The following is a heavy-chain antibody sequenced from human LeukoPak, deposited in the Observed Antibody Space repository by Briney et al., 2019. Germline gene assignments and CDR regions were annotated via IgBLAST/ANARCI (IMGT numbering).Heavy chain of an antibody. J-gene: IGHJ4*02. Sequence: ASVKVSCKASGYTFTGYYMHWVRQAPGQGLEWMGWINPNSGGTNYAQKFQGRVTMTRDTSISTAYMELSRLRSDDTAVYCCARSYYYDSSGYLAWGDYWGQGTLVTVSS. CDR1: GYTFTGYY. CDR2: INPNSGGT. CDR3: ARSYYYDSSGYLAWGDY. V-gene: IGHV1-2*02. D-gene: IGHD3-22*01.